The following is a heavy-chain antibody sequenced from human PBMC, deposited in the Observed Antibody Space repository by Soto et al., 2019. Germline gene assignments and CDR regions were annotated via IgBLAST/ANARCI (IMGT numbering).Heavy chain of an antibody. CDR2: IYYSGRT. CDR3: AGELSNSPEYFDF. J-gene: IGHJ4*02. CDR1: GGSISSDYYY. D-gene: IGHD6-6*01. Sequence: SETLSLTCTVSGGSISSDYYYWSWIRQPPGKGLEWIGYIYYSGRTAYNPSLKSRIIISIDTSKNQFSLSLNSLNAADTAVYYCAGELSNSPEYFDFLGLVTLVT. V-gene: IGHV4-30-4*01.